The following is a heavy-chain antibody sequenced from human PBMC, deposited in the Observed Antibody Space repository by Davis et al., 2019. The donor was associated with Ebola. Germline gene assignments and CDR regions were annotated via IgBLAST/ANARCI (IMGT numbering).Heavy chain of an antibody. D-gene: IGHD6-6*01. CDR3: ARDSSDAALYRMDV. CDR2: ISWNSGGI. J-gene: IGHJ6*02. Sequence: SLKISCAASGFTFDDYAMHWVRQAAGKGLEWVSGISWNSGGIAYADSVRGRFTISRDNAYNTLYLQMNSLRADDTAVYYCARDSSDAALYRMDVWGQGTTVTVSS. CDR1: GFTFDDYA. V-gene: IGHV3-9*01.